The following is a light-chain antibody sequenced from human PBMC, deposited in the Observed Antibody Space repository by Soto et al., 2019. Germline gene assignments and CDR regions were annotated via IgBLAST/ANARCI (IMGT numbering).Light chain of an antibody. V-gene: IGLV2-14*01. CDR2: EVG. CDR3: CSYASGSIYV. CDR1: SSDVGAFHY. J-gene: IGLJ1*01. Sequence: QSALTQPASVSGSPGQSITISCTGTSSDVGAFHYVSWYLQYPGKAPKLMIYEVGNRPSGVSNRFSGSKSGNTASLTISGLQAEDEADYYCCSYASGSIYVFGTGTKVTVL.